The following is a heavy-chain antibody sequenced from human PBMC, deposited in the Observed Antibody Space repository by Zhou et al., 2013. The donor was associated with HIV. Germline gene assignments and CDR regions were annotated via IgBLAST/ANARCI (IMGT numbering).Heavy chain of an antibody. CDR2: IIARFNRP. D-gene: IGHD6-6*01. CDR3: ARGPYSSSSYFYYYMDV. Sequence: QVQLVQSGAEVKKPGSSVKVSCKASGGTFTSYAISWVRQAPGQGLEWMGGIIARFNRPHYAQKFQGRVTISTDESTSTVHMEMTSLRSDDTAVYYCARGPYSSSSYFYYYMDVWGKGTTVTVSS. J-gene: IGHJ6*03. V-gene: IGHV1-69*05. CDR1: GGTFTSYA.